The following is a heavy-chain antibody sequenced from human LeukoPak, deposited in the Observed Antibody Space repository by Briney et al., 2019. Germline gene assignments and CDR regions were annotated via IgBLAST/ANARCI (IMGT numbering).Heavy chain of an antibody. CDR2: IYTSGST. J-gene: IGHJ2*01. D-gene: IGHD3-3*01. CDR3: ARHHPITIFGVVIGYFDL. CDR1: GCSISSYY. Sequence: SETLSLTCTVSGCSISSYYWSWIRQPPGKGLEWIGYIYTSGSTNYNPSLESRVTISVDTSKNQFSLKLSSVTAADTAVYYCARHHPITIFGVVIGYFDLWGRGTLVTVSS. V-gene: IGHV4-4*09.